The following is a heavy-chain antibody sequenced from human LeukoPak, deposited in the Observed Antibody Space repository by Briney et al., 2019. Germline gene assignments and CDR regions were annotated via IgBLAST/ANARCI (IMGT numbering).Heavy chain of an antibody. J-gene: IGHJ4*02. V-gene: IGHV3-30*03. CDR1: EFTFSSYW. CDR2: ISYDGSNK. D-gene: IGHD3-9*01. CDR3: AREYYDILSH. Sequence: PGGSLRLSCAASEFTFSSYWMHWVRQAPGKGLEWVAVISYDGSNKYYADSVKGRFTISRDNSKNTLYLQMNSLRAEDTAVYYCAREYYDILSHWGQGTLVTVSS.